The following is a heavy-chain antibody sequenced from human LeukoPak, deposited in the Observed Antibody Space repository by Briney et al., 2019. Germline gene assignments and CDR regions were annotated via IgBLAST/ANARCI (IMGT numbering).Heavy chain of an antibody. V-gene: IGHV3-74*01. D-gene: IGHD1-26*01. Sequence: GGSLRLSCATSGFTFSYYWMHWVRQAPGKGLVWVSRINPDGSTTSYADSVKGRFTISRDNAKNTLYLQMNCLRAEDTAVYYCARVGQGEWYFDLWGRGTLVTVSS. CDR2: INPDGSTT. J-gene: IGHJ2*01. CDR3: ARVGQGEWYFDL. CDR1: GFTFSYYW.